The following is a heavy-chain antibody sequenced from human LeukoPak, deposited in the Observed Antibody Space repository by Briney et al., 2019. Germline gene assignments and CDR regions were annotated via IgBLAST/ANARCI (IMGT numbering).Heavy chain of an antibody. D-gene: IGHD4-17*01. V-gene: IGHV3-23*01. CDR2: IGGSGVST. Sequence: GGSLRLSCAASGFTFSTYGMTWVRQAPGKGLEWVSAIGGSGVSTYYADSVKGRFTISRDDAKTSLYLQINSLRPEDTAIYYCAREDNYGELFYWGQGTLVTVSS. J-gene: IGHJ4*02. CDR3: AREDNYGELFY. CDR1: GFTFSTYG.